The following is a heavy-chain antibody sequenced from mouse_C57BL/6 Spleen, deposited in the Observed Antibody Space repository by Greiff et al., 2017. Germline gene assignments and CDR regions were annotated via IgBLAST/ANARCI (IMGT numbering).Heavy chain of an antibody. CDR3: ARGNGNYPYYFDY. D-gene: IGHD2-1*01. CDR1: GYTFTGYW. J-gene: IGHJ2*01. CDR2: ILPGSGST. Sequence: VQLQQSGAELMKPGASVKLSCKATGYTFTGYWIEWVKQRPGHGLEWIGEILPGSGSTNNNEKFKGKATFTADTSSNTAYMQLSSLTTEDSAIYYCARGNGNYPYYFDYWGQGTTLTVSS. V-gene: IGHV1-9*01.